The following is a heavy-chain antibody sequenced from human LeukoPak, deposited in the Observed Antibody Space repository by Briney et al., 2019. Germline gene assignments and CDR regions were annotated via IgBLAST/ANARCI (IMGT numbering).Heavy chain of an antibody. J-gene: IGHJ1*01. V-gene: IGHV3-74*01. CDR1: GFTFSRYW. CDR3: ATGNYYDSRGYYTFGH. CDR2: INGNGSTT. Sequence: GGSLRLSCAASGFTFSRYWMHWVRQAPGKGLVWVSRINGNGSTTSYADSVKGGFTISRDNAKNTLYLQMNSLRAEDTAVYYCATGNYYDSRGYYTFGHWGQGTLVTVSS. D-gene: IGHD3-22*01.